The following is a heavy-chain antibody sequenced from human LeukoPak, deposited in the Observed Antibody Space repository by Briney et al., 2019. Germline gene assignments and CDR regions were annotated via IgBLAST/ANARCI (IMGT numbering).Heavy chain of an antibody. CDR2: ISYDGSNK. CDR1: GFTFSSYA. J-gene: IGHJ4*02. V-gene: IGHV3-30-3*01. D-gene: IGHD2-21*01. CDR3: ARDLRVVVIASIDY. Sequence: GGSLRLSCAASGFTFSSYAMHWVRQAPGKGLEWVAVISYDGSNKYYADSVKGRFTISRDNSKNTLYLQMNSLRAEDTAVYYCARDLRVVVIASIDYWGQGTLVTVSS.